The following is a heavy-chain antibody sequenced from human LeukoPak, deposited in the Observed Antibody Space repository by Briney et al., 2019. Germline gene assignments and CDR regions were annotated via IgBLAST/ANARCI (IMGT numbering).Heavy chain of an antibody. Sequence: ASVKVSCKASGYTFTSYYMHWVRQAPGQGLEWMGIINPSGGSTSYAQKFQGRVTMTRDTSTSTVYMELSSLRSEDTAVYYCARETLYDFWSGYYALGYYYYGMDVWGQGTTVTVSS. CDR3: ARETLYDFWSGYYALGYYYYGMDV. J-gene: IGHJ6*02. V-gene: IGHV1-46*01. CDR2: INPSGGST. D-gene: IGHD3-3*01. CDR1: GYTFTSYY.